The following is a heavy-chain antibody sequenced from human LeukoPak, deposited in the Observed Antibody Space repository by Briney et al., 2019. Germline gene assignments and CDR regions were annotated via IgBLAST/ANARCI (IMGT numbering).Heavy chain of an antibody. CDR1: GFTFSSYA. CDR3: ARFNHGGYYGSFDY. D-gene: IGHD3-10*01. Sequence: GGSLRLSCAASGFTFSSYAMSWVRQAPGKGLEWVSAISGSGGSTFYADSVKGRFTISRDNSKNTLYLQMNSLRAEDTAVYYCARFNHGGYYGSFDYWGQGTLVTVSS. CDR2: ISGSGGST. V-gene: IGHV3-23*01. J-gene: IGHJ4*02.